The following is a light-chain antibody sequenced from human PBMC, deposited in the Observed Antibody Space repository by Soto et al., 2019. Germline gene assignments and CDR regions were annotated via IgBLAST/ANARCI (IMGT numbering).Light chain of an antibody. V-gene: IGKV1-39*01. CDR2: AAS. J-gene: IGKJ4*01. Sequence: IQMTQSPSSLSASVGDRVTITCRASQDVGRYLNWYQQKPGKAPKLLIYAASSLQSGVPSRFSGSGSGTDFTLTISSLQPEDFATYYCQQSHSAPFTFGGGTKV. CDR3: QQSHSAPFT. CDR1: QDVGRY.